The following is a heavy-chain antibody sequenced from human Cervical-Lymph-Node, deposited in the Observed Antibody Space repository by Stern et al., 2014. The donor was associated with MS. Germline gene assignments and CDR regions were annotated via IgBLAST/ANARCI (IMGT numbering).Heavy chain of an antibody. D-gene: IGHD2-15*01. CDR2: ISWSRGKI. V-gene: IGHV3-9*01. J-gene: IGHJ6*02. Sequence: EVQLVESGGDLVQPGRSLRLSCAASGFRFDDYAMYWVRQAPGKGLEWVAGISWSRGKIGYADSVKCRFTISRDNVKNSLFLQMNSLRSEDTASYYCARAIGFCSGGNCEPYYYYGIDVWGQGTRVTVSS. CDR1: GFRFDDYA. CDR3: ARAIGFCSGGNCEPYYYYGIDV.